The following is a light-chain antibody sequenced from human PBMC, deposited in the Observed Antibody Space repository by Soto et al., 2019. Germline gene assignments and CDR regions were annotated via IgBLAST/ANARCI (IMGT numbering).Light chain of an antibody. Sequence: DIQMTQSPSTLSGSVGDRVTITCRASQTISSWLAWYQQKPGKAPKLLIYKASTLKSGVPSRFSGSGSGTEFTLTISSLQPDDFGTYYCQQYLTTWTFGQGTKGDIK. CDR2: KAS. CDR1: QTISSW. J-gene: IGKJ1*01. CDR3: QQYLTTWT. V-gene: IGKV1-5*03.